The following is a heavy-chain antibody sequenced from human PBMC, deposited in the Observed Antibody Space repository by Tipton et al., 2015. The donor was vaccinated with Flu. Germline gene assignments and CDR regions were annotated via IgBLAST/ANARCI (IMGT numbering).Heavy chain of an antibody. D-gene: IGHD3-3*01. CDR3: ARDRDFWSGEYYYYYMDV. CDR1: GYTFTGYY. Sequence: LVQSGAEVKKPGASVKVSCKASGYTFTGYYMHWVRQAPGQGLEWMGWINPNSGGTNYAQKFQGWVTMTRDTSISTAYMELSRLRSDDTAVYYCARDRDFWSGEYYYYYMDVWGKGTTVTVSS. CDR2: INPNSGGT. J-gene: IGHJ6*03. V-gene: IGHV1-2*04.